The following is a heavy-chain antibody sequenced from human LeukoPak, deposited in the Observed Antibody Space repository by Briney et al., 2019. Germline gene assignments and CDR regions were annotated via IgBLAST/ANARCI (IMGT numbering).Heavy chain of an antibody. Sequence: SETLSLTCAVYGGSFSGDYCSWIRQSPGKGLEWIGEIHPSGTLHYNPSPESRINISPDTSKNQFSLKLSSVTIADTAIYYCARGRDPYKVAYWGPGTLVTVSS. V-gene: IGHV4-34*01. CDR3: ARGRDPYKVAY. CDR2: IHPSGTL. CDR1: GGSFSGDY. D-gene: IGHD3-16*02. J-gene: IGHJ4*02.